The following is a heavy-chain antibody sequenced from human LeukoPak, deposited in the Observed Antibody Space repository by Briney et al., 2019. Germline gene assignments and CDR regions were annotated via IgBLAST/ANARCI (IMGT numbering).Heavy chain of an antibody. Sequence: GRSLRLSCVASGFSFISYGMHWVRQAPGKGLDWVTFIYYDGSSKYYADSVKGRFTISRDNSKDTVYLQMNSLRAEDTAVYFCARDKGTTSIDNWGQGALVTVSS. V-gene: IGHV3-33*01. CDR1: GFSFISYG. CDR2: IYYDGSSK. J-gene: IGHJ4*02. D-gene: IGHD2/OR15-2a*01. CDR3: ARDKGTTSIDN.